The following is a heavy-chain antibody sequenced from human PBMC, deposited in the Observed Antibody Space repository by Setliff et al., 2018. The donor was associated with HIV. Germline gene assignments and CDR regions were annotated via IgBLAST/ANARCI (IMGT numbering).Heavy chain of an antibody. CDR3: ARIGSGWSVGWFDP. V-gene: IGHV1-69*05. J-gene: IGHJ5*02. D-gene: IGHD6-13*01. CDR1: GGTFSNYG. CDR2: IIPISGTA. Sequence: SVKVSCKASGGTFSNYGMSWVRQAPGQGLEWMGGIIPISGTADYAQKFQGRVTITTDESTSTAYMELSGLRSEDTAVYYCARIGSGWSVGWFDPWGQGTLVTVSS.